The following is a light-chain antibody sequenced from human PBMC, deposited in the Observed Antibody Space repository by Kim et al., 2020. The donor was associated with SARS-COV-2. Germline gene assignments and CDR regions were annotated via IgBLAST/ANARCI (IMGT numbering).Light chain of an antibody. Sequence: SAYVGDRVTLTCRASQNISDYVNWYQQKPGKAPNLLIYAASNLQSGVPSRFSGSGSGTAFALTINSLQPEDFATYFCQQSFSFPYTFGQGTKLEI. CDR2: AAS. CDR1: QNISDY. CDR3: QQSFSFPYT. J-gene: IGKJ2*01. V-gene: IGKV1-39*01.